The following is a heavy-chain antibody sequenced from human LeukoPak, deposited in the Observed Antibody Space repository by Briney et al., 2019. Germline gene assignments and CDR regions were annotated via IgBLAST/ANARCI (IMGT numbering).Heavy chain of an antibody. D-gene: IGHD5-12*01. CDR2: IKQDGSEE. J-gene: IGHJ4*02. CDR1: GFTFSSYY. CDR3: ARDMGYDSDY. V-gene: IGHV3-7*01. Sequence: GGSLRLSCAASGFTFSSYYMAWVRQAPGKGLEWVANIKQDGSEEYYVGSVKGRFTISRDNAKNSLYLQMSSLRAEDTAVYYCARDMGYDSDYWGQGTLVTVSS.